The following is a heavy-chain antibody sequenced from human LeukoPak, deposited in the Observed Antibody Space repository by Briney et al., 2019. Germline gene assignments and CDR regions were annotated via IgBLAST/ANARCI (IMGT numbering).Heavy chain of an antibody. V-gene: IGHV3-30-3*01. Sequence: PGGSLRLSCAAPGFTFSLYAMHWVRQAPGKGLQWVAVISYDGNHKYYADSVKGRFTISRDNAKNTLYLQMNSLRAEDTAVYYCARERSGSYSWFDPWGQGTLVTVSS. CDR3: ARERSGSYSWFDP. CDR2: ISYDGNHK. J-gene: IGHJ5*02. CDR1: GFTFSLYA. D-gene: IGHD1-26*01.